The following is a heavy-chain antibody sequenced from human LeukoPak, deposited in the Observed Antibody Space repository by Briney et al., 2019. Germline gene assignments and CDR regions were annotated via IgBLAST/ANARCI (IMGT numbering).Heavy chain of an antibody. D-gene: IGHD3-3*01. Sequence: GGSLRLSCVASGFIFGNYWMTWVRQAPGKGLEWVSSISSSSSYIYYADSVKGRFTISRDNAKNSLYLQMNSLRAEDTAVYYCARDTRSYDYDFWSGIEYFQHWGQGTLVTVSS. CDR1: GFIFGNYW. CDR3: ARDTRSYDYDFWSGIEYFQH. J-gene: IGHJ1*01. CDR2: ISSSSSYI. V-gene: IGHV3-21*01.